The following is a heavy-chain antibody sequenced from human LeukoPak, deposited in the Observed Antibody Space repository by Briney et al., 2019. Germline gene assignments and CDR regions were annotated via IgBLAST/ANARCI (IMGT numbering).Heavy chain of an antibody. J-gene: IGHJ5*02. Sequence: GETLKISCKGSGYSVTSYWIGWVRQMPAQGLEWKGIISPGNSETIYSPSFQGQVTISADKSISTAYLQWSTLKASDTAMYYCARHGGGNWNDRWFDPWGQGTLVTVSS. D-gene: IGHD1-1*01. CDR2: ISPGNSET. CDR3: ARHGGGNWNDRWFDP. CDR1: GYSVTSYW. V-gene: IGHV5-51*01.